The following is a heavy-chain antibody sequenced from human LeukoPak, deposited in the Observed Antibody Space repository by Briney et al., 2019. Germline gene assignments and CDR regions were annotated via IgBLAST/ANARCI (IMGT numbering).Heavy chain of an antibody. V-gene: IGHV1-69*13. Sequence: EASVKVSCKASGGTFSSYAISWVRQAPGQGLEWMGGIIPIFGTANYAQKFQGRVTITAGESTSTAYMELSSLRSEDTAVYYCARDFLGWELLGTFDIWGQGTMVTVSS. CDR2: IIPIFGTA. J-gene: IGHJ3*02. CDR1: GGTFSSYA. D-gene: IGHD1-26*01. CDR3: ARDFLGWELLGTFDI.